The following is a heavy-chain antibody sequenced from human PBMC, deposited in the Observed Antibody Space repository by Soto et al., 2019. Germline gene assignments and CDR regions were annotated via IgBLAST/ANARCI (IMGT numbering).Heavy chain of an antibody. D-gene: IGHD5-12*01. Sequence: EVQLVESGGGLVQPGGSLRLSCAASGFTFDDYAIHWVRQAPGKGLEWVSGISWDGDTSGYADSVRGRFTISRDNAKKSLYLQMSALRVEDTALYYCAKDIGGGRGYDFDYWGQGTLVTVSS. CDR2: ISWDGDTS. CDR1: GFTFDDYA. CDR3: AKDIGGGRGYDFDY. J-gene: IGHJ4*02. V-gene: IGHV3-9*01.